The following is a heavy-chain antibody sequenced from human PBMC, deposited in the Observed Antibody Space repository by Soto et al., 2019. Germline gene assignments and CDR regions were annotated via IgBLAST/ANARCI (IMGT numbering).Heavy chain of an antibody. D-gene: IGHD6-13*01. J-gene: IGHJ3*02. Sequence: SDTLSLTCAVYGGSFSGYYWSWIRQPPGKGLEWIGEINHSGSTNYNPSLKSRVTISVDTSKNQFSLKLSSVTAADTAVYYCARGGVAAAEAFDIWGQGTMVTVSS. V-gene: IGHV4-34*01. CDR3: ARGGVAAAEAFDI. CDR2: INHSGST. CDR1: GGSFSGYY.